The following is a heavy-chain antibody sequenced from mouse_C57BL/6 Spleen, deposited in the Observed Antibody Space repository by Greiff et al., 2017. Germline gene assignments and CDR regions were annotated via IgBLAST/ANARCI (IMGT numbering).Heavy chain of an antibody. CDR1: GYTFTSYW. CDR3: ARREGLRLYAMEY. D-gene: IGHD2-4*01. Sequence: QVQLQQPGAELVMPGASVKLSCKASGYTFTSYWMHWVKQRPGQGLEWIGEIDPSDSYTNYNQKFKGKSTLTVDKSSSTAYMQLSSLTSEDSAVYYCARREGLRLYAMEYRGQGTSVTVAS. J-gene: IGHJ4*01. CDR2: IDPSDSYT. V-gene: IGHV1-69*01.